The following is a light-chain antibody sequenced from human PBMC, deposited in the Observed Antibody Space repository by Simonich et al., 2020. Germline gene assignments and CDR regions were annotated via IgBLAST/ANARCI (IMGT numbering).Light chain of an antibody. CDR3: QVWDSSSDRVV. J-gene: IGLJ2*01. CDR1: NIGSKS. V-gene: IGLV3-21*03. Sequence: SYVLTQPPSVSVAPGKTARITCGGNNIGSKSGHWYQQQPGQAPVLVVYDDSDRPSGVPERFSGSNSGNTATLTISRVEAGDEADYYCQVWDSSSDRVVFGGGTKLTVL. CDR2: DDS.